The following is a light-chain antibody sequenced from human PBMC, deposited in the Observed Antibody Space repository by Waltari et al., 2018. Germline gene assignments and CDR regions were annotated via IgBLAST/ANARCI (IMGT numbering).Light chain of an antibody. J-gene: IGLJ2*01. V-gene: IGLV1-40*01. CDR3: QSYDTNLVV. CDR2: GNN. Sequence: QSVLAQPPSVSGAPGQRVTISCTGSSSNIGAGYDVHWYQQLPGPAPKLLSYGNNKRPSGVPDRFSGSKAGASASLAITGLQAEDEASYYCQSYDTNLVVFGGGTKLTVL. CDR1: SSNIGAGYD.